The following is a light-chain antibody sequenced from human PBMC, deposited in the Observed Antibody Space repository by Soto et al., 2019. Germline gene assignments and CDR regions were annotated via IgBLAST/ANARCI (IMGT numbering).Light chain of an antibody. CDR1: QSVNSRY. CDR3: QQRSNWPRT. CDR2: GVP. Sequence: EIVMTQSPDTLSVSPGERATLSCRASQSVNSRYIAWYQVKPGQAPRPLIYGVPSRATGIPDRFSGSGSGTDFTLTISSLEPEDFAVYYCQQRSNWPRTFGPGTKVDIK. V-gene: IGKV3D-20*02. J-gene: IGKJ1*01.